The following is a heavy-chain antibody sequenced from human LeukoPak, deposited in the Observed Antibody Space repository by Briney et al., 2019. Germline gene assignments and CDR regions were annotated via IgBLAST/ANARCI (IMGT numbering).Heavy chain of an antibody. CDR1: GYTFTSYG. Sequence: ASVKVSCKASGYTFTSYGISWVRQAPGQGLEWMGWISAYNGNTDYAQKLQGRVTMTTDTSTSTAYMELRSLRSDDTAVYYCARVRVTYYDILTGYPSFDYWGQGTLVTVSS. CDR3: ARVRVTYYDILTGYPSFDY. J-gene: IGHJ4*02. V-gene: IGHV1-18*01. D-gene: IGHD3-9*01. CDR2: ISAYNGNT.